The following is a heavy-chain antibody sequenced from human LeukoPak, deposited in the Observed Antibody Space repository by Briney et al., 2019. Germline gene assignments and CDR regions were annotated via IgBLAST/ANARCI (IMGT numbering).Heavy chain of an antibody. CDR1: GFTFDDYG. CDR2: INWNGGST. CDR3: ARDGVVVPAAMGVFDY. J-gene: IGHJ4*02. D-gene: IGHD2-2*01. V-gene: IGHV3-20*04. Sequence: PGGSLRLSCAASGFTFDDYGMSWVRQAPGKGLEWVSGINWNGGSTGYADSVKGRFTISRDNAKNSLYLQMNSLRAEDTALYYCARDGVVVPAAMGVFDYWGQGTLVTVSS.